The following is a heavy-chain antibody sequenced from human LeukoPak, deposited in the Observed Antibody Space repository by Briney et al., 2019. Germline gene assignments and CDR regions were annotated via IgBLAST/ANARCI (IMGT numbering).Heavy chain of an antibody. CDR1: GGSFSGYY. CDR2: INHSGST. J-gene: IGHJ5*02. CDR3: ARYIRAPRLNWFDP. V-gene: IGHV4-34*01. Sequence: SETLSLTCAVYGGSFSGYYWSWIRQPPGKGLEWIGEINHSGSTNYNPSLKNRVTISVDTSKIQFSLKLSSVTAADTAVDYCARYIRAPRLNWFDPWGQGTLVTVSS.